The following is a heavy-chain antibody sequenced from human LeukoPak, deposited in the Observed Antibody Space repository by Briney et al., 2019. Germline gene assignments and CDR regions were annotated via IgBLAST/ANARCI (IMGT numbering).Heavy chain of an antibody. Sequence: SETLSLTCTVSGGSISSYYWSWIRQPPGKGLEWVGYIYYSGNANYNPSLKSRVTISVDTSKNQFSLKLSSVTAADTAVYYCAGLGASGNGYLSWFDPWGQGTLVTVSS. CDR1: GGSISSYY. CDR2: IYYSGNA. J-gene: IGHJ5*02. CDR3: AGLGASGNGYLSWFDP. V-gene: IGHV4-59*01. D-gene: IGHD3-22*01.